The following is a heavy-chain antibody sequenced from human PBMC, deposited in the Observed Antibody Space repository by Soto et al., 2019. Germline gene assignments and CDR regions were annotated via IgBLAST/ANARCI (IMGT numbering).Heavy chain of an antibody. CDR2: VTANGGST. Sequence: EVQLLESGGGFVQPGGSLRLSCAATGFTFSAYAMTWVRQAPGKGLEWVSAVTANGGSTYSADSVKGRFTISRDNSKNTLFLQMNSLRAEDTAVYYCASLGVGDWANYYYYYGMDVWGQGTTVTVSS. CDR3: ASLGVGDWANYYYYYGMDV. J-gene: IGHJ6*02. V-gene: IGHV3-23*01. CDR1: GFTFSAYA. D-gene: IGHD2-21*02.